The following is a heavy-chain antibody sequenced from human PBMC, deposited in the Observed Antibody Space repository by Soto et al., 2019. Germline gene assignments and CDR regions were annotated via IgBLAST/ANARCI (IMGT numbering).Heavy chain of an antibody. D-gene: IGHD3-10*01. CDR3: ARDRYGSGSYYDY. Sequence: NPSETLSLTCTVSGDSISSGANYWSWIRQPPGKGLEWIGYIYYSGSTYYNPTLKSRVTISVDRSKNLFSLKLSSVTAADTAVYYCARDRYGSGSYYDYWGQGTLVTVSS. J-gene: IGHJ4*02. CDR1: GDSISSGANY. V-gene: IGHV4-30-4*01. CDR2: IYYSGST.